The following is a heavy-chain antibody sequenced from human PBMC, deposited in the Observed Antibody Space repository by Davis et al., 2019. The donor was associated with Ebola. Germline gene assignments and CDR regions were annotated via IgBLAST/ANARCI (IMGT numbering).Heavy chain of an antibody. V-gene: IGHV4-30-4*01. CDR3: ARVGSKQGLDP. D-gene: IGHD6-13*01. CDR2: IYYSGST. Sequence: MPSETLSLTCTVSGGSISSGDYYWSWIRQPPGKGLEWIGYIYYSGSTYYNPSLKSRVTISVDTSKNQFPLKLSSVTAADTAVYYCARVGSKQGLDPWGQGTLVTVSS. J-gene: IGHJ5*02. CDR1: GGSISSGDYY.